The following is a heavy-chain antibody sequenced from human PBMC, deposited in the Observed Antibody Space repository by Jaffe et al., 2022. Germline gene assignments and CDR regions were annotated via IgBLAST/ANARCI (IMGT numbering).Heavy chain of an antibody. CDR2: IYSGGST. V-gene: IGHV3-53*02. D-gene: IGHD6-19*01. J-gene: IGHJ4*02. CDR1: GFTVSSNY. Sequence: EVQLVETGGGLIQPGGSLRLSCAASGFTVSSNYMSWVRQAPGKGLEWVSVIYSGGSTYYADSVKGRFTISRDNSKNTLYLQMNSLRAEDTAVYYCARDSSGWGSGGFDYWGQGTLVTVSS. CDR3: ARDSSGWGSGGFDY.